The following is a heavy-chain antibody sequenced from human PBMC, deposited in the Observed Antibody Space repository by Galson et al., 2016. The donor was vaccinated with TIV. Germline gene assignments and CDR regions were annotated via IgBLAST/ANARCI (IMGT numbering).Heavy chain of an antibody. Sequence: PALVKPTQTLTLTCTFSEFSLSSSGVGVGWIRQPPGKALEWLALIYYNNEKRYSPSLNNRLTITRDTSKTQAVLTMTNMGAVDTGTYYCARYFYGSGSSSHFDYWGQGTLVTVSS. J-gene: IGHJ4*02. D-gene: IGHD3-10*01. CDR2: IYYNNEK. CDR1: EFSLSSSGVG. CDR3: ARYFYGSGSSSHFDY. V-gene: IGHV2-5*01.